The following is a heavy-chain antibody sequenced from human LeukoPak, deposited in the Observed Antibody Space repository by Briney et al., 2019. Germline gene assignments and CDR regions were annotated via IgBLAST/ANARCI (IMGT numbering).Heavy chain of an antibody. J-gene: IGHJ4*02. CDR1: GFAFSSYA. V-gene: IGHV3-30*12. CDR2: MSFDESKK. Sequence: GGSLRLSCAASGFAFSSYAIHWVRLPPGKGLEWVALMSFDESKKHYADSVKGRFTVSRDNSKNTVFLQMNRLRVEDTGVYYCARDLDYDGPDYWGQGTLVTVSS. CDR3: ARDLDYDGPDY. D-gene: IGHD3-22*01.